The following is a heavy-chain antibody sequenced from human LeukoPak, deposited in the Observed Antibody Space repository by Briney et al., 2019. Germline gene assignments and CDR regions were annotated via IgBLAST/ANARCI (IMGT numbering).Heavy chain of an antibody. D-gene: IGHD3-10*01. CDR3: AKVLSFYYGSGSPFDY. J-gene: IGHJ4*02. Sequence: GGSLRLSCAASGFTFSSYGMHWVRQAPGKGLEWVAVIAYDGSNKYYADSVKGQFTISRDNSKNTLYLQMNSLRAEDTAVYYCAKVLSFYYGSGSPFDYWGQGTLVTVSS. CDR1: GFTFSSYG. CDR2: IAYDGSNK. V-gene: IGHV3-30*18.